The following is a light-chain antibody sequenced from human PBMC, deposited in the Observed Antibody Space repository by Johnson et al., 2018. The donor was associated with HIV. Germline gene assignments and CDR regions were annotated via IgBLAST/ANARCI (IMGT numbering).Light chain of an antibody. V-gene: IGLV1-51*01. Sequence: QSVLTQPPSVSAAPGQKVTISCSGSSSNIGNNYVSWYQQLPGTAPKLLIYDNNKRPSGIPDRFSGSKSGTSATLGITGLQTGDEADYYCATWDSSLSAPYVFGTGPKVTVL. CDR3: ATWDSSLSAPYV. CDR1: SSNIGNNY. J-gene: IGLJ1*01. CDR2: DNN.